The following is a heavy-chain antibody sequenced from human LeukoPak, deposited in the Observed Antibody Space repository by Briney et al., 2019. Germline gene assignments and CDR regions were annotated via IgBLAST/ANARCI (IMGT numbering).Heavy chain of an antibody. V-gene: IGHV3-23*01. J-gene: IGHJ3*02. Sequence: GGSLRLSCAASGFTFSSYAMSWVRQAPGKGLEWVPAISGSGGSTYYADSVKGRFTISRDNSKNTLYLQMNSLRAEDTAVYYCAKDRTDLSAFDIWGQGTMVTVSS. CDR2: ISGSGGST. CDR1: GFTFSSYA. D-gene: IGHD3/OR15-3a*01. CDR3: AKDRTDLSAFDI.